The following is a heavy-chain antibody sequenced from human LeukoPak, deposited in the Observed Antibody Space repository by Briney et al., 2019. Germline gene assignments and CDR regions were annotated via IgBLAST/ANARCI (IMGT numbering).Heavy chain of an antibody. CDR3: ARDDGSGSYYYYFDY. Sequence: SETLSLTCTVSGVSISSSSDFWGWIRQPPGKGLEWVGSIHYSGTTYYNPSLKSRITISADTSKNQFSLKLSSVTAADTAVYYCARDDGSGSYYYYFDYWGQGTLVTVSS. CDR2: IHYSGTT. D-gene: IGHD3-10*01. CDR1: GVSISSSSDF. V-gene: IGHV4-39*07. J-gene: IGHJ4*02.